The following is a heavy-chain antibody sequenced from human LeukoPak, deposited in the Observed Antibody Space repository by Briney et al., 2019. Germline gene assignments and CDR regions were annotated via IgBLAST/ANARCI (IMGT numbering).Heavy chain of an antibody. CDR2: ISGYNGNT. J-gene: IGHJ6*02. V-gene: IGHV1-18*01. CDR1: GYTFTIYG. D-gene: IGHD2-21*01. Sequence: ASVKVSCKASGYTFTIYGFSWVRQAPGQGLEWMGWISGYNGNTNYAQKVQGRVTMTTDTSTSTAYMELRSLRSDDTAVYYCARDRSEHPPRPYYYYGMDVWGQGTTVTVSS. CDR3: ARDRSEHPPRPYYYYGMDV.